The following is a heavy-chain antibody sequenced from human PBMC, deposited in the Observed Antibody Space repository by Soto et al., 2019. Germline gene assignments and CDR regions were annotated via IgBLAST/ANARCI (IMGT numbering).Heavy chain of an antibody. CDR2: ISGSGGGT. D-gene: IGHD6-19*01. CDR1: GFTFSSYA. J-gene: IGHJ4*02. V-gene: IGHV3-23*01. CDR3: AKGLGASAGAKIDY. Sequence: EVQLLESGGGLVQPGGSLRLSCAASGFTFSSYAMTWVRQAPGKGLEWVSGISGSGGGTYYADSVKGRFTISRDNSKNTLSLQMNSLRAEDTAVYYCAKGLGASAGAKIDYWGQGTLVTVSS.